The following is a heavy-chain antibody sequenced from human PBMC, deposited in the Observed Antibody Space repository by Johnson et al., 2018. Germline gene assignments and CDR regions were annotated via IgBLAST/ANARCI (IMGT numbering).Heavy chain of an antibody. CDR2: IYPGDSDI. J-gene: IGHJ3*02. V-gene: IGHV5-51*01. Sequence: KHPGESLKISCHGSGYRFTSYWLGWVRQMPGKGLEWMGIIYPGDSDIRYSPAFQGQVTIPTDKSIRTAYLQWSSLKASDTAMYYRARHNGYSRGRSAIAAFDIWGQGTMIVVSS. CDR3: ARHNGYSRGRSAIAAFDI. CDR1: GYRFTSYW. D-gene: IGHD6-19*01.